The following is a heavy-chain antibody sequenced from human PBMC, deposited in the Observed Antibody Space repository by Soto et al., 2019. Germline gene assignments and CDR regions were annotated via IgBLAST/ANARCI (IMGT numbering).Heavy chain of an antibody. J-gene: IGHJ4*02. D-gene: IGHD2-2*01. CDR3: VRGVESHTMGDIVVVPAAISSRYYFDY. V-gene: IGHV4-39*01. Sequence: PSETLSLTCTVSGGSISSSSYYWGWIRQPPGKGLEWIGSIYYSGSTYYNPSLKSRVTISVDTSKNQFSLKLSSVTAADTAVYYCVRGVESHTMGDIVVVPAAISSRYYFDYWGQGTLVTVSS. CDR1: GGSISSSSYY. CDR2: IYYSGST.